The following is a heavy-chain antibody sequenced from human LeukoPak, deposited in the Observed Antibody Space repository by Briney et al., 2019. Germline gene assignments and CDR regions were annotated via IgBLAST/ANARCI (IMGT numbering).Heavy chain of an antibody. CDR2: IDSGGGT. Sequence: RAGGSLSLSCAASGFTFRNYAMSWVRQAPGKGLEWVSAIDSGGGTYYANSVKGRFTISRDNSKNTLYLQLSSLRVEDTAVYYCAKGPQRDWGQGALVTVSS. CDR1: GFTFRNYA. CDR3: AKGPQRD. V-gene: IGHV3-23*01. J-gene: IGHJ4*02.